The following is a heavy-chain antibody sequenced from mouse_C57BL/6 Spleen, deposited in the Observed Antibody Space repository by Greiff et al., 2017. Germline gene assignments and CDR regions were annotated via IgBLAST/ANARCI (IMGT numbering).Heavy chain of an antibody. CDR3: ARHEGGSSYPYAMDY. J-gene: IGHJ4*01. CDR1: GYTFTEYT. CDR2: FYPGSGSI. Sequence: QVQLQQSGAALVKPGASVKLSCKASGYTFTEYTIHLVKQRSGQGLAWIGWFYPGSGSIKYNAKFKDKATLTADKSSSTVYMELSRLTSEDSAGYFCARHEGGSSYPYAMDYWGQGTSVTVSS. D-gene: IGHD1-1*01. V-gene: IGHV1-62-2*01.